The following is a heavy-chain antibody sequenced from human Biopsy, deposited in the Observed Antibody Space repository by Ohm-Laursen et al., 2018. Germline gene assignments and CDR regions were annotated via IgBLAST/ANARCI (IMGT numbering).Heavy chain of an antibody. CDR1: GFPFSDYY. V-gene: IGHV3-11*01. CDR3: ARDTRWSPYHMDV. CDR2: ISSGGTTI. J-gene: IGHJ6*02. D-gene: IGHD4-23*01. Sequence: SLRLSCTAASGFPFSDYYMRWIRQAPGKGLEWVSYISSGGTTIYYADSVKGRFTISRDNAKNSLHLQMNSLRADDTAVYYCARDTRWSPYHMDVWGQGTTVTVSS.